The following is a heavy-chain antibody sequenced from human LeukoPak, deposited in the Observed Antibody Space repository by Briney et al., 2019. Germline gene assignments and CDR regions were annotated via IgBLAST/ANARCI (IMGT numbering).Heavy chain of an antibody. CDR1: GFTFSDYY. V-gene: IGHV3-11*04. Sequence: GGSLRLSCAASGFTFSDYYMSWIRQAPGKGLEWVSYISSSGSTIYYADSVKGRFTISRDNAKNSLYLQMNSLRAEDTAVYYCAREFSSSWYSTLELIPGGYWGQGTLVTVSS. D-gene: IGHD6-13*01. CDR2: ISSSGSTI. CDR3: AREFSSSWYSTLELIPGGY. J-gene: IGHJ4*02.